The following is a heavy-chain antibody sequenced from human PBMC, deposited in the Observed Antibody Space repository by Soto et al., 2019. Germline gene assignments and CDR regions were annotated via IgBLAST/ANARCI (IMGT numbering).Heavy chain of an antibody. J-gene: IGHJ5*02. CDR2: IYNSGTT. CDR1: GGSFTRGGYS. CDR3: ARDPAP. V-gene: IGHV4-31*03. Sequence: QVQLQESGPGRVKPSETLSLTCTVSGGSFTRGGYSWSWIRQHPGKGLEWIGYIYNSGTTYYNPSLKSRSTISVDTSKNQFSLKLTSVTAADTAVYYCARDPAPWGQGTLVTVSS.